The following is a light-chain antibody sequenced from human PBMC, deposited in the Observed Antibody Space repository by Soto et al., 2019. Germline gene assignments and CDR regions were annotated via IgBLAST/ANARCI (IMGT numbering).Light chain of an antibody. CDR3: EQYGTSFT. CDR1: QSVRSSY. J-gene: IGKJ3*01. Sequence: EIVLTQSPGTLPLSPGERATLSCRASQSVRSSYLAWYQQKPGQAPRLLIYGAFRRATGIRDRFSGSGSGTDFTLTTNRLETEDFAVYYCEQYGTSFTFGPGTKVD. V-gene: IGKV3-20*01. CDR2: GAF.